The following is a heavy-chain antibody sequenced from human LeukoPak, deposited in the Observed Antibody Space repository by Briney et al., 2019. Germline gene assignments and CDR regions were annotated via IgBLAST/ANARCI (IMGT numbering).Heavy chain of an antibody. V-gene: IGHV4-4*09. CDR2: TYTRGTT. Sequence: SETLSLTCSVTRGSISSYYWSWIRQPPGGGLEWIGYTYTRGTTKYSPSLKSRATISVDTSKNQLSLKLSSSTAADTGVYYCARQGDDRSASYTYYYYYFMDVWGTGTTVTVSS. J-gene: IGHJ6*03. CDR3: ARQGDDRSASYTYYYYYFMDV. CDR1: RGSISSYY. D-gene: IGHD3-3*01.